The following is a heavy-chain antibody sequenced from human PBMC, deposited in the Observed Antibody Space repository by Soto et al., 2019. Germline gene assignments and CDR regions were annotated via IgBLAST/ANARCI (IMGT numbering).Heavy chain of an antibody. Sequence: GASVKVSCKASGFTFTSSAVQWVRQARGQRLEWIGWIVVGSGNTNYAQKFQERVTITRDMSTSTAYMELSSLRSEDTAVYYCAADYQSAARGGGYYYYGMDVWGQGTTVTVSS. CDR2: IVVGSGNT. D-gene: IGHD6-6*01. CDR1: GFTFTSSA. J-gene: IGHJ6*02. CDR3: AADYQSAARGGGYYYYGMDV. V-gene: IGHV1-58*01.